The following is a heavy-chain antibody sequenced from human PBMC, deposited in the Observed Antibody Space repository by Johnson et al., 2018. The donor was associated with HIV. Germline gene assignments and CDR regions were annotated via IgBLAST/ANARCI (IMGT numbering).Heavy chain of an antibody. CDR1: GFKLYEYD. J-gene: IGHJ3*02. Sequence: VQLVESGGGVVRPGGSLRISCVASGFKLYEYDVSWVRQVPGKGLEWVAFISYDGNSKYFADSVKGRFTISRDNSKNTLYLQMNSLRPEDTAVYYCARLPSGYSRDAFDIWGQGTMVTVSS. D-gene: IGHD5-18*01. V-gene: IGHV3-30*19. CDR3: ARLPSGYSRDAFDI. CDR2: ISYDGNSK.